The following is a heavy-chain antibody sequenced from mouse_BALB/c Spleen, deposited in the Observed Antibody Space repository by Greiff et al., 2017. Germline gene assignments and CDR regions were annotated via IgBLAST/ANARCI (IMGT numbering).Heavy chain of an antibody. CDR1: GFTFSSYT. CDR2: ISNGGGST. D-gene: IGHD1-1*01. Sequence: EVKLQESGGGLVQPGGSLKLSCAASGFTFSSYTMSWVRQTQEKRLEWVAYISNGGGSTYYPDTVKGRFTISRDNAKNTLYLQMSSLKSEDTAMYYCARHPFITPFDYWGQGTTLTVSS. V-gene: IGHV5-12-2*01. CDR3: ARHPFITPFDY. J-gene: IGHJ2*01.